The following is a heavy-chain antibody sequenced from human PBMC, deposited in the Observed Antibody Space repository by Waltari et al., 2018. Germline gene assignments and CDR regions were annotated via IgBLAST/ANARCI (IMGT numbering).Heavy chain of an antibody. CDR1: GYSISSGYY. V-gene: IGHV4-38-2*01. Sequence: QVQLQESGPGLVKPSDTLSLTCAVSGYSISSGYYWGWIRQPPGKGLEWIGSIYHSGSTYYNPSLKSRVTISVDTSKNQFSLKLSSVTAADTAVYYCARIEFYGSGSYSSYFDYWGQGTLVTVSS. D-gene: IGHD3-10*01. CDR3: ARIEFYGSGSYSSYFDY. CDR2: IYHSGST. J-gene: IGHJ4*02.